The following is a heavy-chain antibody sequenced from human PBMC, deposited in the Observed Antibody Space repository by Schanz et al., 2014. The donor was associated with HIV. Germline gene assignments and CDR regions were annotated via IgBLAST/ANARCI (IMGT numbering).Heavy chain of an antibody. CDR3: ARERMEKGGGEG. Sequence: QLVQSGAEVKKPGASVRVSCKASGYSFTSSFIHWVRQAPGQGLEWMAVINTSGGGTSDALQGRVAVTRDTSTSTVYMDLRNLRFEDSAVYYCARERMEKGGGEGWGQGTTVTVSS. CDR1: GYSFTSSF. V-gene: IGHV1-46*01. D-gene: IGHD3-16*01. CDR2: INTSGGGT. J-gene: IGHJ6*02.